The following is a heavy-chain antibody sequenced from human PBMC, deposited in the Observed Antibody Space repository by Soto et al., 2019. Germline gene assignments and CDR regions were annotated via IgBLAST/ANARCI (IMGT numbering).Heavy chain of an antibody. Sequence: GESLKISCRASGYSFTNYWIGWVRQMPGKGLEWVGIIFPGDFGTRYSPSFQGQVTISADRSITTAYLQWNSLKASDTAVFYCVRPEAGAAAGPFEYWGRGTLVTISS. CDR3: VRPEAGAAAGPFEY. CDR2: IFPGDFGT. V-gene: IGHV5-51*01. CDR1: GYSFTNYW. J-gene: IGHJ4*02. D-gene: IGHD6-13*01.